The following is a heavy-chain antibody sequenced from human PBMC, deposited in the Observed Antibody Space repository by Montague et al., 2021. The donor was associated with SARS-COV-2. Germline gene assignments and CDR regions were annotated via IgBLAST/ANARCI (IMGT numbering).Heavy chain of an antibody. Sequence: SETLSLTCAVSGGSISNSNWWSWVRQPPGKGLEWIGEIHHSGSTNYNPSLKSRVPMSVDRSKNHFSLRLSSVTAADTAMYYCARGGYGGWTGYYFDYWGQGTLVTVSS. J-gene: IGHJ4*02. CDR1: GGSISNSNW. D-gene: IGHD4/OR15-4a*01. CDR2: IHHSGST. CDR3: ARGGYGGWTGYYFDY. V-gene: IGHV4-4*02.